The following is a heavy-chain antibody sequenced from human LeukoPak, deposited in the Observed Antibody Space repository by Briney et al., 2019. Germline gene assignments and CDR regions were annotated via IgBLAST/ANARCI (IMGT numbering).Heavy chain of an antibody. V-gene: IGHV4-38-2*01. CDR1: GYSISSGYD. CDR2: IYYRRTT. CDR3: ARGIASNNFDY. J-gene: IGHJ4*02. D-gene: IGHD6-13*01. Sequence: SETLSLTCAVSGYSISSGYDWSWIRQPPGKGLEWIASIYYRRTTYYNPSLKSRVTISIDTSKNEFSLTLTSMTAADTAVYYCARGIASNNFDYWGQGTLVTVSS.